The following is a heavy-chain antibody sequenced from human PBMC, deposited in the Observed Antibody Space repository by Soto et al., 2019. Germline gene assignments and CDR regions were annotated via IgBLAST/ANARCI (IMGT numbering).Heavy chain of an antibody. CDR3: ARDHSHYHDSSGYPPYYFDY. D-gene: IGHD3-22*01. J-gene: IGHJ4*02. CDR2: ISSSSSTI. CDR1: GFTFSSYS. V-gene: IGHV3-48*02. Sequence: GGSLRLSCAASGFTFSSYSMNWVRQAPGKGLEWVSYISSSSSTIYYADSVKGRFTISRDNAKNSLYLQMNSLRDEDTAVYYCARDHSHYHDSSGYPPYYFDYWGQGTLVTV.